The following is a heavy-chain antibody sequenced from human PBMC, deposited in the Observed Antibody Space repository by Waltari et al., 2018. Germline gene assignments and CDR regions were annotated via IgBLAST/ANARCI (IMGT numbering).Heavy chain of an antibody. CDR3: ARVEYYYGSGSENAFDI. CDR2: INPNSGGT. Sequence: QVQLVQSGAEVKKPGASVKVSCKASGYTFTGYYMHWVRQAPGQGLEWMGWINPNSGGTNYDQKFQVRVTMTRDTSISTAYMELSRLRSDDTAVYYCARVEYYYGSGSENAFDIWGQGTMVTVSS. J-gene: IGHJ3*02. V-gene: IGHV1-2*02. CDR1: GYTFTGYY. D-gene: IGHD3-10*01.